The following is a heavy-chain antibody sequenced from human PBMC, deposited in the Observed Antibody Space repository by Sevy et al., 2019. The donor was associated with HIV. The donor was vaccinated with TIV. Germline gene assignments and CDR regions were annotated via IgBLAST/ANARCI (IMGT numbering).Heavy chain of an antibody. V-gene: IGHV1-24*01. CDR2: XDPXXXXT. J-gene: IGHJ5*02. Sequence: ASXKVSXKVSGXTXXXXXXXXXXXAPGXXXEWMGXXDPXXXXTIYAQKFQGRVTVTEDTSTDTAYMELSSLRSEDTAIYXCATAXGXXXXXSPWGQGTLVTVSS. CDR3: ATAXGXXXXXSP. CDR1: GXTXXXXX.